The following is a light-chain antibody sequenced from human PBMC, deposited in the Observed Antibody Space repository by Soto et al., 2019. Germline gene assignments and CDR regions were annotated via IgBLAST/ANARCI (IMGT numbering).Light chain of an antibody. CDR1: QSISSSY. Sequence: EVVMTQSPATLSVSPGERATLSCRASQSISSSYLARYQQKPGQAPRLLIYGASSRATGIPDRFSGSGSGTDFTLTISRLEPEDFAVYYCQQYSKWPITFGQGTRLEIK. CDR3: QQYSKWPIT. CDR2: GAS. J-gene: IGKJ5*01. V-gene: IGKV3D-20*02.